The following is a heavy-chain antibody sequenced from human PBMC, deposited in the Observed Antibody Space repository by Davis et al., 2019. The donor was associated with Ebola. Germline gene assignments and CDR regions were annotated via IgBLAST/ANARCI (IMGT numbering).Heavy chain of an antibody. CDR1: GFTFSSYA. CDR3: ARGVFDWLGYGMDV. Sequence: PGGSLRLSCAASGFTFSSYAMHWVRQAPGKGLEWVAVISYDGSNKYYADSVKGRFTISRDNAKNSLYLQMNSLRAEDTAVYYCARGVFDWLGYGMDVWGQGTTVTVSS. J-gene: IGHJ6*02. D-gene: IGHD3-9*01. CDR2: ISYDGSNK. V-gene: IGHV3-30-3*01.